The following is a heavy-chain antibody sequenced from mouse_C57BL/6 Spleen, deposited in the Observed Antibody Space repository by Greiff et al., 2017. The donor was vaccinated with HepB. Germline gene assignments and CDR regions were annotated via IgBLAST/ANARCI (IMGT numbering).Heavy chain of an antibody. CDR3: AREGKESTFDY. CDR2: IDPSDSYT. Sequence: VQLQQPGAELVRPGPSVKLSCKASGYTFTSYWMHWVKQRPGQGLEWIGVIDPSDSYTNYNQKFKGKATLTVDTSSSTAYMQLSSLTSEDSAVYYWAREGKESTFDYWGQGTTLTVSS. CDR1: GYTFTSYW. V-gene: IGHV1-59*01. D-gene: IGHD2-1*01. J-gene: IGHJ2*01.